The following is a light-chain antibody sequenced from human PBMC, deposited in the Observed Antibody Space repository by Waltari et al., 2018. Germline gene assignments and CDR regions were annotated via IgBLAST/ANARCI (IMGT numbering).Light chain of an antibody. J-gene: IGKJ2*01. CDR1: QSVLYSSNNKNY. CDR2: WAS. Sequence: DIVMTQSPDSLAVSLGERATINCKSSQSVLYSSNNKNYLTWYQQKPGQPPKLLIYWASTRESGVPDRFSGSASGTDFTLTISSLQAEDVAVYYCQQYYSAPYTFGQGTRVE. CDR3: QQYYSAPYT. V-gene: IGKV4-1*01.